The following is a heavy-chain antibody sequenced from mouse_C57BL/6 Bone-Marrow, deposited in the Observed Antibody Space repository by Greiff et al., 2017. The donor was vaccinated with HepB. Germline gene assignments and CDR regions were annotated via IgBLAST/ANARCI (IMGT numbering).Heavy chain of an antibody. CDR1: GYTFTEYT. D-gene: IGHD1-1*01. CDR3: ARHEEVYYYGSSPFAY. CDR2: FYPGSGSI. V-gene: IGHV1-62-2*01. J-gene: IGHJ3*01. Sequence: QVQLKQSGAELVKPGASVKLSCKASGYTFTEYTIHWVKQRSGQGLEWIGWFYPGSGSIKYNEKFKDKATLTADKSSSTLYMELSRLTSEDSAVYFCARHEEVYYYGSSPFAYWGQGTLVTVSA.